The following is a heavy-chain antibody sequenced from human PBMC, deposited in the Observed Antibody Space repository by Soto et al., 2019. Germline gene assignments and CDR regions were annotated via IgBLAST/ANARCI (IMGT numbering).Heavy chain of an antibody. CDR3: GRDRVGWFDP. Sequence: GRSLRLPCAAYVCTVIEFWMTFVRQAPGKGLEWVANIKHDGGEQYYVDPVKGRFTISRDNAKNSLFLQMNSLRAEDTAVYYCGRDRVGWFDPWGQGT. V-gene: IGHV3-7*04. D-gene: IGHD3-10*01. CDR1: VCTVIEFW. CDR2: IKHDGGEQ. J-gene: IGHJ5*02.